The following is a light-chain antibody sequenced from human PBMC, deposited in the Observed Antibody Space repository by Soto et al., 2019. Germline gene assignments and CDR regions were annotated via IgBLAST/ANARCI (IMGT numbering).Light chain of an antibody. CDR2: GAS. CDR1: HSVHNY. V-gene: IGKV3-11*01. CDR3: QHRSNWPRLT. Sequence: EIVLTQSPATLSLSPGERATLSCRASHSVHNYLAWYQQKPGQAPRFLIYGASNRATGIPVRISGSGSGTDFTLTISSLEPEDFAVYYCQHRSNWPRLTFGGGTKVEIK. J-gene: IGKJ4*01.